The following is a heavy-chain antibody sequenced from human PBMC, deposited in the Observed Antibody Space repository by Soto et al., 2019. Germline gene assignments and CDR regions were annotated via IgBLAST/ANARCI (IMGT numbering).Heavy chain of an antibody. J-gene: IGHJ4*02. D-gene: IGHD1-26*01. CDR3: AKDNGMGIITVFYFFVS. CDR2: ISWNSGSV. V-gene: IGHV3-9*01. CDR1: GYSFVDYA. Sequence: EVQLVESGGGLIQPGRSLRLSCAASGYSFVDYAMHWVRLSPGKGLEWVSCISWNSGSVAYADSVKGRINIFRDNARNSLYLQMKSLRPEERALYNWAKDNGMGIITVFYFFVSWGQGTLVRVSS.